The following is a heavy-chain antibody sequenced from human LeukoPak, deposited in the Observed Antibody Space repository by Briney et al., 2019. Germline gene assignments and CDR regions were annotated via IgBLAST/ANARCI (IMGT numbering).Heavy chain of an antibody. J-gene: IGHJ4*02. CDR2: IYYSGST. Sequence: PSETLSLTCTVSGGSISSRPYYWGWVRQPPGKGLEWIGYIYYSGSTNYNPSLKSRVTISVDTSKTQFSLKLTSVTAADTAVYYCARLGPGGHGEFDYWGQGTLVTVSS. V-gene: IGHV4-61*01. D-gene: IGHD3-10*01. CDR3: ARLGPGGHGEFDY. CDR1: GGSISSRPYY.